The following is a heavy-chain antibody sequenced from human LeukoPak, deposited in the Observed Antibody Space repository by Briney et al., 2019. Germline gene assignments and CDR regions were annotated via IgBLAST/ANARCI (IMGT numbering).Heavy chain of an antibody. CDR3: ASGKGSSGWDEGFDY. V-gene: IGHV3-21*01. D-gene: IGHD6-19*01. CDR2: ISSSSSYI. Sequence: GGSLRLSCAASGFTFSSYSMNWVRQAPGKGLEWVSSISSSSSYIYYADSVKGRFTISRDNAKNSLYLQMNSLRAEDTAVYYCASGKGSSGWDEGFDYWGQGTLVTVSS. J-gene: IGHJ4*02. CDR1: GFTFSSYS.